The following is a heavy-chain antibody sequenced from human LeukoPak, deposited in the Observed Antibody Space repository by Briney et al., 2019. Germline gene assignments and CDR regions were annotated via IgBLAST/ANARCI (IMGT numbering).Heavy chain of an antibody. CDR1: GGSISSYY. J-gene: IGHJ4*02. V-gene: IGHV4-4*07. CDR2: LYTSGST. CDR3: ARGGSSGYYYG. D-gene: IGHD3-22*01. Sequence: SETLSLPCTVSGGSISSYYWSWIRQPAGKGLEWIGRLYTSGSTNYNPSLKSRVTMSVDTSKNQFSLKLTSMTAADTAVYYCARGGSSGYYYGWGQETLVTVSS.